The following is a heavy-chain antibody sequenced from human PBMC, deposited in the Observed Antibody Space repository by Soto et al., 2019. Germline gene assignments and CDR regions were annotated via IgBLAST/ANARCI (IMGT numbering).Heavy chain of an antibody. CDR2: ISYDGSNK. Sequence: QVQLVESGGGVVQPGRSLRLSCAASGFTFSSYAMHWVRQVPGKGLEWVAVISYDGSNKYYADSVKGRFTISRDNSKNTLYLQMNSLRAEDTAVYYCASLGNTYYYGSGSFRNWFDPWGQGTLVTVSS. J-gene: IGHJ5*02. CDR3: ASLGNTYYYGSGSFRNWFDP. V-gene: IGHV3-30-3*01. D-gene: IGHD3-10*01. CDR1: GFTFSSYA.